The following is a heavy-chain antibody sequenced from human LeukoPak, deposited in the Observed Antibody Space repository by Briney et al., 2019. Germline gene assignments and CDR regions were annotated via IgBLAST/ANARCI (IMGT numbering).Heavy chain of an antibody. CDR3: AKGINSGYYFDY. CDR2: ISYDGSNK. Sequence: GRSLRLSCAASGFTFSSYGMHWVRQAPGKGLEWVAVISYDGSNKYYADSVKGRFTISRDNSKNTLYLQMNSLRAEDTAVYYCAKGINSGYYFDYWGQGTLVTVSS. D-gene: IGHD3-22*01. J-gene: IGHJ4*02. V-gene: IGHV3-30*18. CDR1: GFTFSSYG.